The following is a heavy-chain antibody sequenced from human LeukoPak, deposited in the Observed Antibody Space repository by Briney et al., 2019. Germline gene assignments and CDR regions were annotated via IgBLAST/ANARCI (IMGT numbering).Heavy chain of an antibody. CDR2: ISWDVGST. V-gene: IGHV3-43*01. D-gene: IGHD5-24*01. CDR1: GFTFDDYT. J-gene: IGHJ3*02. Sequence: GGSLRLSCAASGFTFDDYTMRWVRQAPGKGLEWVSLISWDVGSTYYADSVKGRFTISRDNSKNSLYLQMNSLRTEDTALYYCAKDIRRWLQLYAFDIWGQGTMVTVSS. CDR3: AKDIRRWLQLYAFDI.